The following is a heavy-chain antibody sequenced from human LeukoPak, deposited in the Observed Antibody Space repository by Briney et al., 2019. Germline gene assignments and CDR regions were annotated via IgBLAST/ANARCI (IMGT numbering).Heavy chain of an antibody. D-gene: IGHD5-18*01. Sequence: GGSLRLSCAASGFTFSTYAMHWVRQAPGEGLEWVSAVSGSGGDTYYADSVTGRFTISRDNSKNTLYVLLNSLRAEDTAVYYCATTLNTGFFQSWGRGTLVTVSS. V-gene: IGHV3-23*01. CDR2: VSGSGGDT. CDR3: ATTLNTGFFQS. J-gene: IGHJ5*02. CDR1: GFTFSTYA.